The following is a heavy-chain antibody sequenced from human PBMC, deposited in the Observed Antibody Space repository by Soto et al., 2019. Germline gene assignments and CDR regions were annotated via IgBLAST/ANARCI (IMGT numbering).Heavy chain of an antibody. D-gene: IGHD3-3*01. CDR1: GFTFSSYG. V-gene: IGHV3-30*18. J-gene: IGHJ4*02. Sequence: QVQLVESGGGVVQPGRSLRLSCAASGFTFSSYGMHWVRQAPGKGLAWVAVISYDGSNKYYADSVKGRFTISRDNSKNTLYLQMNSLRAEDTAVYYCAKYHYDFWSGPIDYWGQGTLVTVSS. CDR3: AKYHYDFWSGPIDY. CDR2: ISYDGSNK.